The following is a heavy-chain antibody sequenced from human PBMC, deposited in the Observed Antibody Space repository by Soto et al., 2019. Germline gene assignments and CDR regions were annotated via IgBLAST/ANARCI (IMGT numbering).Heavy chain of an antibody. CDR3: GRLEGLATISYYFDY. CDR2: VYYSGST. V-gene: IGHV4-39*01. CDR1: GASVSSSSYY. Sequence: PSETLSLTRTVAGASVSSSSYYWGWVRQPPGKGLEWFGSVYYSGSTYSTRSLESRVTISVDKSKNQFSLKLMSLSAADTAVYYCGRLEGLATISYYFDYWGQGALVTVSS. J-gene: IGHJ4*02. D-gene: IGHD3-9*01.